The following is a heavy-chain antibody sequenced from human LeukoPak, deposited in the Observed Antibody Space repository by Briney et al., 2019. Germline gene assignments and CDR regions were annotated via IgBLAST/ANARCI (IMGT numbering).Heavy chain of an antibody. V-gene: IGHV1-2*02. Sequence: ASVKVSCKASGYTFTGYYMHWVRQAPGQGLEWMGWINPNSGGTNYAQKFQGRVTMTRDTSISTAYMELSRLRSDDTAVYYCGRGGGALYYYDSSGYLGNYWGQGTLVTVSS. D-gene: IGHD3-22*01. J-gene: IGHJ4*02. CDR2: INPNSGGT. CDR1: GYTFTGYY. CDR3: GRGGGALYYYDSSGYLGNY.